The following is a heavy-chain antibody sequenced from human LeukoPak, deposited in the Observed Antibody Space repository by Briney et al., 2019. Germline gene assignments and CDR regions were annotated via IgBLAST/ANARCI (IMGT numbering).Heavy chain of an antibody. V-gene: IGHV3-74*01. D-gene: IGHD2-21*02. Sequence: GGSLRLSCAASGFTFSSYWMHWVRQAPGQGLVWVSGINTDGSTTSYADSVKGRLTISRDNAKNTLYLQMNSLRAEDTAVYYCARDLEGDSLGYWGQGTLVTVSS. CDR1: GFTFSSYW. CDR2: INTDGSTT. CDR3: ARDLEGDSLGY. J-gene: IGHJ4*02.